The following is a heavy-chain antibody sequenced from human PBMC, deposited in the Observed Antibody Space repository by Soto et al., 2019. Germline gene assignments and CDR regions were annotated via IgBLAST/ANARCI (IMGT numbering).Heavy chain of an antibody. Sequence: PGGSLRLSCSASGFTFSSYAMDWVRQAPGKGLEYVSGVRGNGDPPFYADSVKGRFTISRDNSKNTLYLQMSGLSADDTAVYYCVKSRGGNNFDFFDWGQGALVTVSS. J-gene: IGHJ4*02. CDR1: GFTFSSYA. CDR2: VRGNGDPP. D-gene: IGHD5-12*01. CDR3: VKSRGGNNFDFFD. V-gene: IGHV3-64D*06.